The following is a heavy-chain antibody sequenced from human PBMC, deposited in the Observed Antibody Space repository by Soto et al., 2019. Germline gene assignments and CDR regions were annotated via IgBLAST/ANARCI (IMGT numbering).Heavy chain of an antibody. D-gene: IGHD3-3*01. Sequence: QVQLEQSGAEVKKPGSSVKVSCQTSGGTFNTYPISWMRQAPGQGLEWLGGFLPVFRLVNYAQRFQDSFNLPADESTTSVYMELSRLMSEDTAVYFCARPHLRGRQYEFRSAPTASLYHYGLGVWGQGTTV. V-gene: IGHV1-69*01. CDR3: ARPHLRGRQYEFRSAPTASLYHYGLGV. CDR1: GGTFNTYP. J-gene: IGHJ6*01. CDR2: FLPVFRLV.